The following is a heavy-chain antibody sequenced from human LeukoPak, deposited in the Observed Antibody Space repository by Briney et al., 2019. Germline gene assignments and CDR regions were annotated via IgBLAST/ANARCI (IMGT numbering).Heavy chain of an antibody. D-gene: IGHD3-16*01. CDR1: GGSFSGYY. CDR2: IYYSGST. J-gene: IGHJ3*02. V-gene: IGHV4-59*12. Sequence: PSETLSLTCTVYGGSFSGYYWSWIRQPPGKGLEWIGYIYYSGSTNYNPSLKSRVTISVDTSKNQFSLKLSTVTAADTAVYYCARDHAGGGVLNIWGQGTMVTVSS. CDR3: ARDHAGGGVLNI.